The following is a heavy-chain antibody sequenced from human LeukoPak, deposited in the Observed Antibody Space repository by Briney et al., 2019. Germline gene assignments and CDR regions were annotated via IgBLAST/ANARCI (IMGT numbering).Heavy chain of an antibody. Sequence: GGSLRLSCAASGFTFSSYWMSWVRQAPGKGLEWVANIKQDGSEKYYVDSVKGRFTISRDNAKNSLYLQMNSLRAEDTAVYYCARVQTGPLIWSGCYSHENWFDPWGQGTLVTVSS. CDR1: GFTFSSYW. CDR2: IKQDGSEK. D-gene: IGHD3-3*01. V-gene: IGHV3-7*01. J-gene: IGHJ5*02. CDR3: ARVQTGPLIWSGCYSHENWFDP.